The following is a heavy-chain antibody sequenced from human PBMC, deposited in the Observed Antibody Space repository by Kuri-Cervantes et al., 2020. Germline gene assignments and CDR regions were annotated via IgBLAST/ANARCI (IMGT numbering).Heavy chain of an antibody. CDR2: IYYSGST. CDR3: ASIIARATFDY. V-gene: IGHV4-61*05. J-gene: IGHJ4*02. CDR1: GYSISSGYY. D-gene: IGHD2/OR15-2a*01. Sequence: SQTLSLTCAVSGYSISSGYYWSWIRQPPGKGLEWIGYIYYSGSTNYNPSLKSRVTISVDKSKNQFSLKLSSVTAADTAVYYCASIIARATFDYWGQGTLVTVSS.